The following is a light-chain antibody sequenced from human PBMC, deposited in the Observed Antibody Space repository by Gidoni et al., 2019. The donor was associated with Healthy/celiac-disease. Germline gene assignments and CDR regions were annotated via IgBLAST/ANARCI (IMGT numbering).Light chain of an antibody. CDR3: SSYTSSSPYV. J-gene: IGLJ1*01. Sequence: QSALTQPASLSGSPGQPITISCTGTSSYVGGYNYVSWYQQHPGKSPKRMIYDVSNRPSGVSNRFSGSKSGNTASLTISVLQAEDEADYYCSSYTSSSPYVFGTGTKVTVL. CDR2: DVS. V-gene: IGLV2-14*01. CDR1: SSYVGGYNY.